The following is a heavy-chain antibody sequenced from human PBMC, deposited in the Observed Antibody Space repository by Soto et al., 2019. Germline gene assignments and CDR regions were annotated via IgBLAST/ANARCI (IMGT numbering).Heavy chain of an antibody. J-gene: IGHJ6*02. D-gene: IGHD2-2*01. CDR2: IYPGDSET. V-gene: IGHV5-51*01. Sequence: GEDLKISWKGSGYRFTSYWIAWVRQMPGKGLEWMGIIYPGDSETRYSPSFQGQVTISADKSISTAYLQWSSLKASDSAMYYCARHETAMHFEYYSGLAVWGQGPTSAVSS. CDR3: ARHETAMHFEYYSGLAV. CDR1: GYRFTSYW.